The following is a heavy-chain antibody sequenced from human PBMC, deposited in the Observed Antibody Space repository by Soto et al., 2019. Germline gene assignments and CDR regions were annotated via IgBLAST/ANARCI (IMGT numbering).Heavy chain of an antibody. J-gene: IGHJ4*02. CDR3: ARDRYSGSFDY. CDR2: ISNSAYI. V-gene: IGHV3-21*04. D-gene: IGHD1-26*01. Sequence: GGSLRLSCAASGFTVTSYNMNWVRQAPGKGLEWVSSISNSAYISYADSVKGRFSISRDNAKNSLYLQMDSLRADDTAVFYCARDRYSGSFDYWGQGTLV. CDR1: GFTVTSYN.